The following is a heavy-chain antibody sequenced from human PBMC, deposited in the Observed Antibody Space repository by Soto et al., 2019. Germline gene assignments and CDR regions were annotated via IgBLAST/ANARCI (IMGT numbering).Heavy chain of an antibody. CDR2: ISGSGGST. CDR3: ARRGSGSYSDY. J-gene: IGHJ4*02. D-gene: IGHD1-26*01. V-gene: IGHV3-23*01. CDR1: GFTFSSYA. Sequence: EVQLLESGGGLVQPGGSLRLSCAASGFTFSSYAMRWVRQAPGKGLEWVSAISGSGGSTYYADSVKGRFTISRDNSKNPLCLQMSSLRAEDTAVYYCARRGSGSYSDYWGQGTLVTVSS.